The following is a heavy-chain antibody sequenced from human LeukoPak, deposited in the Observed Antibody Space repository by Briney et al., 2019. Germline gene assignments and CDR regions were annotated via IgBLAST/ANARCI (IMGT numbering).Heavy chain of an antibody. CDR3: AKVGDYYDSSGYYLVDAFDI. D-gene: IGHD3-22*01. J-gene: IGHJ3*02. Sequence: PGGSLRLSCAASGFTFSSYGMSWVRQAPGKGLEWVSAISGSGGSTYYADSVKGRFTISRDNSKNTLYLQMNSLRAEDTAVYYCAKVGDYYDSSGYYLVDAFDIWGQGTMVTVSS. V-gene: IGHV3-23*01. CDR2: ISGSGGST. CDR1: GFTFSSYG.